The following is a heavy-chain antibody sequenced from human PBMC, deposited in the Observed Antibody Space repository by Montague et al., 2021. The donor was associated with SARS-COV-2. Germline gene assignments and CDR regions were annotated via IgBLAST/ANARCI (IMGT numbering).Heavy chain of an antibody. D-gene: IGHD6-19*01. V-gene: IGHV4-61*02. CDR3: ARDIAVAGLFDY. Sequence: TLSLTCTVAGGSISSGSYYWSWIQQPAGKGLEWIGRISISGSTNYXPSLKSRVTISVDTSKNQFSLKLSSVTAADTAVYYCARDIAVAGLFDYWGQGTLVTVSS. J-gene: IGHJ4*02. CDR2: ISISGST. CDR1: GGSISSGSYY.